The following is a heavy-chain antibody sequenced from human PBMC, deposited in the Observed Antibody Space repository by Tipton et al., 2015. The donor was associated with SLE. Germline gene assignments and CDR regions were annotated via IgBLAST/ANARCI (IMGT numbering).Heavy chain of an antibody. V-gene: IGHV4-31*03. CDR2: IHYSGST. CDR1: GGSISSTTFY. J-gene: IGHJ4*02. CDR3: GRHGYGDYGIDY. Sequence: TLSLTCTVSGGSISSTTFYWSWIRENPGKGLEWIGYIHYSGSTFYNPSLKSRVTISEDRSKNQFSLRLTSVTAADTAVYFCGRHGYGDYGIDYWGQGTLVTVSS. D-gene: IGHD4-17*01.